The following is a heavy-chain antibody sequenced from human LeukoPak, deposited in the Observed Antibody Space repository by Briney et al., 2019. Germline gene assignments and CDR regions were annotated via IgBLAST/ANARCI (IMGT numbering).Heavy chain of an antibody. Sequence: PGRSLRLSCAASGFTFSSYAMHWVRQAPGKGLEWVAVISYDGSNKYYADSVKGRFTISRDNSKNTLYLQMNSLRAEDTAVYYCAKKSGSYSLFDYWGQGTLVTVSS. CDR1: GFTFSSYA. J-gene: IGHJ4*02. V-gene: IGHV3-30-3*02. CDR3: AKKSGSYSLFDY. CDR2: ISYDGSNK. D-gene: IGHD1-26*01.